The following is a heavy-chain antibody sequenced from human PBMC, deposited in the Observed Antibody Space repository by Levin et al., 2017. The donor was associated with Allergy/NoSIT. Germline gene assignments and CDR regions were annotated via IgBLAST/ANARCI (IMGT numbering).Heavy chain of an antibody. CDR3: ARDILEIFGVVTTYYYYYYMDV. CDR2: INPSGGST. J-gene: IGHJ6*03. V-gene: IGHV1-46*01. CDR1: GYTFTSYY. Sequence: ASVKVSCKASGYTFTSYYMHWVRQAPGQGLEWMGIINPSGGSTSYAQKFQGRVTMTRDTSTSTVYMELSSLRSEDTAVYYCARDILEIFGVVTTYYYYYYMDVWGKGTTVTVSS. D-gene: IGHD3-3*01.